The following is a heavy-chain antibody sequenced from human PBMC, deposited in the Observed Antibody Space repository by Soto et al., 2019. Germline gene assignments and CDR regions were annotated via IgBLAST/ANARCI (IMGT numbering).Heavy chain of an antibody. CDR1: GFTLSGRS. CDR3: ARGWFGRDV. J-gene: IGHJ6*04. D-gene: IGHD3-10*01. CDR2: IDNAGTDS. Sequence: EVQLVESGGGLVQPGGSLRLSCAASGFTLSGRSMHWVRQAPGKGLVWVSGIDNAGTDSTYADSVKGRFTRSRDNAKNMLYLPINSLRVEDTAVYYRARGWFGRDVWGKGTTVPVSS. V-gene: IGHV3-74*01.